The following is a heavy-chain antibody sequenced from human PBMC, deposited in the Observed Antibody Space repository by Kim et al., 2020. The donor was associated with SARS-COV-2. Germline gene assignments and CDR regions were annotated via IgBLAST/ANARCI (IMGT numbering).Heavy chain of an antibody. J-gene: IGHJ5*02. CDR2: ISWNSGSI. V-gene: IGHV3-9*01. CDR1: GFTFDDYA. Sequence: GGSLRLSCAASGFTFDDYAMHWVRQAPGKGLEWVSGISWNSGSIGYADSVKGRFTISRDNAKNPLYLQMNSLRAEDTALYYCAKAWGGEYYDSSGYPNHWGQGTLVTVSS. CDR3: AKAWGGEYYDSSGYPNH. D-gene: IGHD3-22*01.